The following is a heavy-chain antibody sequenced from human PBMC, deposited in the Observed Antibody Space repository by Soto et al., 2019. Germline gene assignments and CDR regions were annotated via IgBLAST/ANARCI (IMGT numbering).Heavy chain of an antibody. CDR3: ARLGYDSSGYYYWYFDL. CDR1: GFTVSSNY. CDR2: IYSGGST. J-gene: IGHJ2*01. Sequence: GGSLRLSCAASGFTVSSNYMSWVRQAPGKGLEWVSVIYSGGSTYYADSVKGRFTISRDNSKNTLYLQMNSLRAEDTAVYYCARLGYDSSGYYYWYFDLWGRGTLVTVSS. V-gene: IGHV3-66*01. D-gene: IGHD3-22*01.